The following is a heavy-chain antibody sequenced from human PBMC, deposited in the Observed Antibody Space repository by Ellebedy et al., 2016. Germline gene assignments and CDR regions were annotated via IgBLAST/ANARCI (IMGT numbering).Heavy chain of an antibody. CDR1: GGSISSGGYY. CDR3: ASAPPHNQLTGDPTPFDP. J-gene: IGHJ5*02. V-gene: IGHV4-31*03. Sequence: SETLSLTCTVSGGSISSGGYYWSWIRQHPGKGLEWIGYIYYSGSTYYNPSLKSRVTISVDTSKNQFSLKLSSVTAADTAVYYCASAPPHNQLTGDPTPFDPWGQGTLVTVSS. D-gene: IGHD7-27*01. CDR2: IYYSGST.